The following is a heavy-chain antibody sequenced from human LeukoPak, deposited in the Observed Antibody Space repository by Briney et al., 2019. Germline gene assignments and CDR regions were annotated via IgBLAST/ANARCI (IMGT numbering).Heavy chain of an antibody. CDR3: AREGYCSGGSCWRYFQH. CDR1: GFTVSSNY. CDR2: IYSGGST. D-gene: IGHD2-15*01. V-gene: IGHV3-66*02. Sequence: GGSLRLSCAASGFTVSSNYMSWVRQAPGKGLEWVSVIYSGGSTYYADSVKGRFTISRDNSKKTLYLQMNSLRAEDTAVYYCAREGYCSGGSCWRYFQHWGQGTLVTVSS. J-gene: IGHJ1*01.